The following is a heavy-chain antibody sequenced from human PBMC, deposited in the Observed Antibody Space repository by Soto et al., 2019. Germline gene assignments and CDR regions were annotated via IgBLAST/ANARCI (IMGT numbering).Heavy chain of an antibody. V-gene: IGHV4-59*01. CDR2: IYYSGST. Sequence: KPSETVSLTCTVSGGSISSYYWGWIRQPPGKGLEWIGYIYYSGSTNYNPSLKSRVTISVDTSKNQFSLKLSSVTAADTAVYYCASWRSEYFDYWGQGTLVTVSS. CDR1: GGSISSYY. J-gene: IGHJ4*02. CDR3: ASWRSEYFDY.